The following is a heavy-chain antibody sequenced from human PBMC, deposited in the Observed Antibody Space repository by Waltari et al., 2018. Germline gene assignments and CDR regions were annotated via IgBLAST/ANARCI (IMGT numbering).Heavy chain of an antibody. CDR3: ARGIPSDDFWSGYHYYFDY. CDR1: GGSMSSYY. J-gene: IGHJ4*02. CDR2: IYTTGRT. D-gene: IGHD3-3*01. V-gene: IGHV4-4*07. Sequence: QVQLQESGPGLVKPSETLSLTCTVSGGSMSSYYWSRIRQPAGKGLEWIGSIYTTGRTNYNPSLKSRVTISVDKSKTQFSLKLSTVTAADTAVYYCARGIPSDDFWSGYHYYFDYWGQGTLVTVSS.